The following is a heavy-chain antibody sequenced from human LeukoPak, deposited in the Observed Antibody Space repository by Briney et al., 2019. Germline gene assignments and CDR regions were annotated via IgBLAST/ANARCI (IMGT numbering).Heavy chain of an antibody. J-gene: IGHJ4*02. CDR1: GLTVNSIF. D-gene: IGHD3-10*01. CDR3: ARENGRGVISPYFDS. V-gene: IGHV3-66*01. CDR2: LYSGGRT. Sequence: TGGSLRLSCAASGLTVNSIFMSWVRQAPGEGLEWISVLYSGGRTVYADSGKGRFTISRDNSKNMLYLQMNNLRPEDTAVYYCARENGRGVISPYFDSWGQGTLVTVSS.